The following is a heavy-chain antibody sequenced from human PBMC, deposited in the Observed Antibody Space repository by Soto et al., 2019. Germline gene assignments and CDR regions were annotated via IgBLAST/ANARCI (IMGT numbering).Heavy chain of an antibody. CDR3: ARGSGRRRVWQ. V-gene: IGHV4-34*01. Sequence: QVQLQQWGAGLLKPSETLSLTCAVYGGSLNGYYWNWIRQPPGKGLEWIGEINHSGSTNYNPSLKSRVTLSVDTSKNQISLKLSSVTAADTAVYYCARGSGRRRVWQWGQGTLVTVSS. CDR1: GGSLNGYY. J-gene: IGHJ4*02. D-gene: IGHD3-16*01. CDR2: INHSGST.